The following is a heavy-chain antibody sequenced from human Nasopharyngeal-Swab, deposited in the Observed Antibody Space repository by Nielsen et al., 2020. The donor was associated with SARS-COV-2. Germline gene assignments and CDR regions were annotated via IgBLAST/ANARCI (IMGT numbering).Heavy chain of an antibody. J-gene: IGHJ6*02. CDR1: GFTFSSYS. CDR3: ARDVVRGYYYGMDV. V-gene: IGHV3-21*01. CDR2: ISSSSSYI. Sequence: GGSLRLSCAASGFTFSSYSMNWVRQAPGKGLEWVSSISSSSSYIYYADSVKGQFTISRDNAKNSLYLQMNSLRAEDTAVYYCARDVVRGYYYGMDVWGQGTTVTVSS. D-gene: IGHD3-10*01.